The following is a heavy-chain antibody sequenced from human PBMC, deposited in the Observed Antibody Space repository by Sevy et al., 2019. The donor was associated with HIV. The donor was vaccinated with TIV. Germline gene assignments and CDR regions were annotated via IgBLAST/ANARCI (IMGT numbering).Heavy chain of an antibody. CDR3: ARAKEEKQQLISWFDP. V-gene: IGHV4-34*01. J-gene: IGHJ5*02. D-gene: IGHD6-13*01. Sequence: SETLSLTCAVYGGSFSGYYWSWIRQPPGKGLEWIGEINHSGSTNYNPSLKSRVTISVDTSKNQFSLKLSSVTAADTAVSYCARAKEEKQQLISWFDPWGQGTLVTVSS. CDR2: INHSGST. CDR1: GGSFSGYY.